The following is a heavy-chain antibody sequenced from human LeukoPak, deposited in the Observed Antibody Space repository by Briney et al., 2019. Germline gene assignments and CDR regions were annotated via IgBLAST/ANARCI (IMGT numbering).Heavy chain of an antibody. CDR1: GFTFSSYG. V-gene: IGHV3-30*18. CDR3: AKDSAFYYIDV. D-gene: IGHD3-10*01. J-gene: IGHJ6*03. CDR2: ISYDGSNK. Sequence: GGSLRLSCAASGFTFSSYGMHWVRRAPGKGLEWVALISYDGSNKFYADSLKGRFTISRDNSKNTLYLQMNSLKGDDTAVYYCAKDSAFYYIDVWGKGTTVIISS.